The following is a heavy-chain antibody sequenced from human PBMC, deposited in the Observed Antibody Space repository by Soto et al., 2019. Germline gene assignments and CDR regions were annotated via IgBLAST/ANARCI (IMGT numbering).Heavy chain of an antibody. CDR1: GGSISSYY. V-gene: IGHV4-59*01. Sequence: PTETLSLTCTVSGGSISSYYWSWIRQPPGKGLEWIGYIYYSGSTNYNPSLKSRVTISVDTSKNQFSLKLSSVTAADTAVYYCARMNYYATSGYPLDYWGQGTLVTVS. CDR2: IYYSGST. D-gene: IGHD3-22*01. CDR3: ARMNYYATSGYPLDY. J-gene: IGHJ4*02.